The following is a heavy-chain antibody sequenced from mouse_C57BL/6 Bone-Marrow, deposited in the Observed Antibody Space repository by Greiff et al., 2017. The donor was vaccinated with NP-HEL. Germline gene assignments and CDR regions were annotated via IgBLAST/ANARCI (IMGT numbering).Heavy chain of an antibody. Sequence: VHVKQSGAELVKPGASVKLSCTASGFNIKDYYMHWVKQRTEQGLEWIGRIDPEDGETKYAPKFQGKATITADTSSNPAYLQPISLTSVDTAVYYCARSFYYYGSSYEFAYGGQGTLVTVSA. CDR2: IDPEDGET. J-gene: IGHJ3*01. D-gene: IGHD1-1*01. V-gene: IGHV14-2*01. CDR1: GFNIKDYY. CDR3: ARSFYYYGSSYEFAY.